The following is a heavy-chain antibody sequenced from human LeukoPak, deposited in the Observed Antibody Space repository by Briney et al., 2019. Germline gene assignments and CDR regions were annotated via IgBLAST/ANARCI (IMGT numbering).Heavy chain of an antibody. CDR1: GGSFSGYY. J-gene: IGHJ3*02. V-gene: IGHV4-34*01. CDR2: INHSGST. Sequence: PSETLSLTCAVYGGSFSGYYWSWIRQPPGKGLEWIGEINHSGSTNYNPSLKSRVTISVDKSKNQFSLKLSSVTAADTAVYYCARDSSEYCGGDCPGDAFDIWGQGTMVTVSS. D-gene: IGHD2-21*02. CDR3: ARDSSEYCGGDCPGDAFDI.